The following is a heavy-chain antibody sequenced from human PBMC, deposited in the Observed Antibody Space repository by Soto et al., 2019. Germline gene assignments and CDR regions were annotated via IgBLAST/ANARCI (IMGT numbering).Heavy chain of an antibody. Sequence: PSETLSLTCAVYGGSFSGYYWSWIRQPPGKGLEWIGEINHSGSTNYNPSLKSRVTISVDTSKNQFSLKLSSVTAADTAVYYCARAKGGPRELWYFDYWGQGTLVTVSS. J-gene: IGHJ4*02. V-gene: IGHV4-34*01. CDR2: INHSGST. CDR1: GGSFSGYY. D-gene: IGHD2-21*01. CDR3: ARAKGGPRELWYFDY.